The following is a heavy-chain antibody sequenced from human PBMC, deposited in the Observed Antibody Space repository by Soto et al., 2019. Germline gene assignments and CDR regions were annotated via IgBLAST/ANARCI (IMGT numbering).Heavy chain of an antibody. D-gene: IGHD6-13*01. J-gene: IGHJ6*02. Sequence: QVQLVQSGAEGKKPGASVKVSCKASGYTFTSYAMHWVRQAPGQRLEWMGWINAGNGNTKYSQKFQGRVTITRDTAASTAYMELSSLRSEDTAVYYCARWAMAAAGSSYYYYYGMDVWGQGTTVPVSS. V-gene: IGHV1-3*01. CDR3: ARWAMAAAGSSYYYYYGMDV. CDR2: INAGNGNT. CDR1: GYTFTSYA.